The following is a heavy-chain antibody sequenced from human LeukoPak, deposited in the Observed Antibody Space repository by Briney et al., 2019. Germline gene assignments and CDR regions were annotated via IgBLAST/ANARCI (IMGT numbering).Heavy chain of an antibody. CDR2: ITARVT. V-gene: IGHV3-69-1*01. J-gene: IGHJ4*02. D-gene: IGHD5-12*01. Sequence: PGESLRLSCVASGFTFTDYTLNWVRQAPGKGLEWVSSITARVTYADPVRGRFTLSGDNAKNSLYLQMNSLRAEDTAVYYCARESTHLRNFEYWGQGTLVTVSS. CDR3: ARESTHLRNFEY. CDR1: GFTFTDYT.